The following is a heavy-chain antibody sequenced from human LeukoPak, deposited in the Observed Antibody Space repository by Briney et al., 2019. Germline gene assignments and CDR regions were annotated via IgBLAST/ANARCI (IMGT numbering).Heavy chain of an antibody. CDR1: GYTFTGYY. J-gene: IGHJ4*02. Sequence: ASVKVSCKASGYTFTGYYMHWVRQAPGQGLEWMGWINPNSGGTNYAQKFQGWVTMTRDTSISTAYMELRSLRSDDTAVYYCARGGAYYDSGGYYWGGHWGQGTLVTVSS. CDR3: ARGGAYYDSGGYYWGGH. CDR2: INPNSGGT. V-gene: IGHV1-2*04. D-gene: IGHD3-22*01.